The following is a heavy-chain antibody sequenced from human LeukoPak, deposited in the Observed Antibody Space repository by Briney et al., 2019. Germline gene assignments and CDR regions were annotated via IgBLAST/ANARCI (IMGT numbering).Heavy chain of an antibody. V-gene: IGHV3-30*03. CDR1: GFTFSNYG. CDR2: ISYDGSNT. J-gene: IGHJ4*02. Sequence: GGSLRLSCAASGFTFSNYGMHWVRQAPGKGLEWVAIISYDGSNTYYADSVKGRFTISRDNSKNTLYLQMNGLRAEDTAVYYCARGPDSSGSYFDYWGQGTLVTVSS. D-gene: IGHD3-22*01. CDR3: ARGPDSSGSYFDY.